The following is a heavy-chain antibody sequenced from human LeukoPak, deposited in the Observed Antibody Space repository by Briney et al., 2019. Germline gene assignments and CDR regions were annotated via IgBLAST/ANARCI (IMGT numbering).Heavy chain of an antibody. V-gene: IGHV1-2*02. CDR2: INPNTGGT. CDR3: GRGNKSFDP. J-gene: IGHJ5*02. CDR1: GYTFTSYA. Sequence: ASVKVSCKASGYTFTSYAMNWVRQAPGQGLEWMGWINPNTGGTNYAQKFQGRVTKTKDTSTNAAYMELNKLTSDDTAVYYCGRGNKSFDPWGQGTLVTVSS.